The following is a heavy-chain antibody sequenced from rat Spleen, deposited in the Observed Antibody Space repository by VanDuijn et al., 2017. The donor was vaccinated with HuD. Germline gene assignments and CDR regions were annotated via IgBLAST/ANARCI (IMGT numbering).Heavy chain of an antibody. CDR3: TSPYNSGQRFPFAY. Sequence: EVQLVESGGGLVHPGRSLKLSCVTSGFTFNYYWMTWIRQAPGKGLEWVASITNAAGKVHYPDSVKGQFTISRDTAQNTLYLQMNSPTSEDTATYYCTSPYNSGQRFPFAYWGQGTLVTVSS. D-gene: IGHD4-3*01. V-gene: IGHV5-31*01. J-gene: IGHJ3*01. CDR2: ITNAAGKV. CDR1: GFTFNYYW.